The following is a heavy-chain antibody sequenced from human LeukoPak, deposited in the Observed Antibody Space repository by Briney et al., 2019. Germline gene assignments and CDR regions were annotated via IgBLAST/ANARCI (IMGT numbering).Heavy chain of an antibody. J-gene: IGHJ4*02. D-gene: IGHD1-26*01. Sequence: PGGSLRLSCAASGFTFSSYSMNWVRQAPGKGLEWVSYISSSSSTIYYADSVKGRFTISRDNAKNSLYLQMNSLRAEDTAVYYCASSDFRGYSRVMENWGQGTLVTVSS. CDR2: ISSSSSTI. CDR3: ASSDFRGYSRVMEN. CDR1: GFTFSSYS. V-gene: IGHV3-48*01.